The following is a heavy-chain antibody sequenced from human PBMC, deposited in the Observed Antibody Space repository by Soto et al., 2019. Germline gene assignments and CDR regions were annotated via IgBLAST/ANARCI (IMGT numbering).Heavy chain of an antibody. J-gene: IGHJ6*02. CDR3: ARERYCSSTSCYEDYYYGMDV. CDR1: GGTFSSYA. D-gene: IGHD2-2*01. Sequence: QVQLVQSGAVVQKPGSSVKVSCKASGGTFSSYAISWVRQAPGQGLEWMGGIIPIFGTANYAQKFQGRVTITADESTSTAYMELSSLRSEDTAVYYCARERYCSSTSCYEDYYYGMDVWGQGTTVTVSS. V-gene: IGHV1-69*01. CDR2: IIPIFGTA.